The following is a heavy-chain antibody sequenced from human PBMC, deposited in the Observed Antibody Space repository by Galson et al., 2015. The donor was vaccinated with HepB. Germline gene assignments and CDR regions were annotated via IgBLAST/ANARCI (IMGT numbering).Heavy chain of an antibody. CDR1: GFTFINYW. D-gene: IGHD2-15*01. V-gene: IGHV3-74*01. CDR2: VNSDGSST. Sequence: SLRLSCAASGFTFINYWMHWVRQAPGKGLVWVSRVNSDGSSTTYADAVKGRFTISRDNAKNTLYLQMNSLRAEDTAVYYCARDRGDCSGDSCYNYYYYMDVWGKGTTVTVSS. CDR3: ARDRGDCSGDSCYNYYYYMDV. J-gene: IGHJ6*03.